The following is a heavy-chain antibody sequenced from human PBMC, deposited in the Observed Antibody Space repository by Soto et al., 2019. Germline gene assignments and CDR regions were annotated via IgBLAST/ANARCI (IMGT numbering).Heavy chain of an antibody. Sequence: QVQLQESGPGLVKPSQTLSLSCTVSGGSIRSDAFYWTWIRQHPGKGLEWIGYIFYSGTTYYNPSLKSRITMSVDTSKNQFSLKLRSVTAADTAVYYCARAQRVFGDTGDFDSWGQGTLVPVSS. V-gene: IGHV4-31*03. J-gene: IGHJ4*02. D-gene: IGHD4-17*01. CDR3: ARAQRVFGDTGDFDS. CDR1: GGSIRSDAFY. CDR2: IFYSGTT.